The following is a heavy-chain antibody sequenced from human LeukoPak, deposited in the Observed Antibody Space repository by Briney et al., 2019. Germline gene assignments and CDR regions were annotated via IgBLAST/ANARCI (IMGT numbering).Heavy chain of an antibody. J-gene: IGHJ3*02. CDR2: IYHSGST. D-gene: IGHD6-13*01. V-gene: IGHV4-30-2*01. CDR3: AKHRGAAGWRSFDI. CDR1: GGSISSGGYS. Sequence: KTXETLSLTCAVSGGSISSGGYSWSWIRQPPGKGLEWIGYIYHSGSTYYNPSLKSRVTISVDTSKNQFSLKLNSVTAADTAVYYCAKHRGAAGWRSFDIWGQGTMVTVSS.